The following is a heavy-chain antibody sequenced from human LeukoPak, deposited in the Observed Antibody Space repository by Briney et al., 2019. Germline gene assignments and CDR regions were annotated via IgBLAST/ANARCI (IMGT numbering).Heavy chain of an antibody. CDR1: GFTFSSYT. CDR3: ASSSRWDNYLVY. J-gene: IGHJ4*02. D-gene: IGHD6-13*01. Sequence: GGSLRLSCAASGFTFSSYTMHWVRQAPGKGLEWVAVISSDGSNKYYADSVKGRFTISRDISKNTLYLQMNSLRAEDTAVYYCASSSRWDNYLVYWGQGTLVTVSS. V-gene: IGHV3-30*01. CDR2: ISSDGSNK.